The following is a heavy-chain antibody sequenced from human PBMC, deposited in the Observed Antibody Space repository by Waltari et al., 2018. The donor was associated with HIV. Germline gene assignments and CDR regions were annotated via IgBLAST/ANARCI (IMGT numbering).Heavy chain of an antibody. D-gene: IGHD6-19*01. CDR2: IRTKANSYAT. Sequence: EVQLVESGGGLVQPGGPVQPSCAASGIRSRGTTVHWVRQASGKGREWVGRIRTKANSYATAYAAAVKGRFIISRDDSKNTAYLQMNNLKTEDTAVYYCTRLVAAVAGTGYWGQGTLVTVSS. CDR3: TRLVAAVAGTGY. V-gene: IGHV3-73*01. J-gene: IGHJ4*02. CDR1: GIRSRGTT.